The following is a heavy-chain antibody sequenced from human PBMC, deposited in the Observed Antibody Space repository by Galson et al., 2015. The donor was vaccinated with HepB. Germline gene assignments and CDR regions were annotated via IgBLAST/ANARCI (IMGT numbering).Heavy chain of an antibody. J-gene: IGHJ4*02. D-gene: IGHD2-21*01. CDR1: GYSFTSYW. V-gene: IGHV5-51*01. CDR2: IYPGDSYT. CDR3: VRSIPHFDY. Sequence: QSGAEVKKPGESLKISCKGSGYSFTSYWIGWVRQMPGKGLEWMAIIYPGDSYTRYNPSFQGQVTISADKSVSTAYLQWSSLKASDTAMYFCVRSIPHFDYWGQGTLVTVSS.